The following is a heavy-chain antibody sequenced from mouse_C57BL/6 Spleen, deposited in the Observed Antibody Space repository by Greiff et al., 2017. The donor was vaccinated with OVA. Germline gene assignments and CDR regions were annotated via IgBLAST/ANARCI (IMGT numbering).Heavy chain of an antibody. V-gene: IGHV14-4*01. CDR1: GFNIKDDY. CDR3: TALNYTVVATGGVFDY. D-gene: IGHD1-1*01. J-gene: IGHJ2*01. Sequence: EVKLQESGAELVRPGASVKLSCTASGFNIKDDYMHWVKQRPEQGLEWIGWIDPENGDTEYASKFQGKATITADTSSNTAYLQLSSLTSEDTAVYYCTALNYTVVATGGVFDYWGQGTTLTVSS. CDR2: IDPENGDT.